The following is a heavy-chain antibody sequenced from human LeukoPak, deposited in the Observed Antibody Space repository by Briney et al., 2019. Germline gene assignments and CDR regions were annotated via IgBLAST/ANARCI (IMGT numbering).Heavy chain of an antibody. CDR1: GFTFSSYA. D-gene: IGHD3-10*01. CDR3: AKVARFGELWARTLDY. J-gene: IGHJ4*02. CDR2: ISGSGGST. Sequence: GGSLRLSCAASGFTFSSYAMSWVRQAPGKGLEWVSAISGSGGSTYYADSVKGRFTISRDNSKNTLYLQMNSLRAEDTAVYYCAKVARFGELWARTLDYWGQGTLVTVSS. V-gene: IGHV3-23*01.